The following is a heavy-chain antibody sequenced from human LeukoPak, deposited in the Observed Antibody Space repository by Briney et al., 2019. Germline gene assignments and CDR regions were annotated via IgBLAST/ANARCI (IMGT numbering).Heavy chain of an antibody. J-gene: IGHJ3*02. V-gene: IGHV1-18*01. CDR3: ARDFGMFTISHGDAFAI. CDR2: ISAYDGNT. Sequence: ASVKVSCKASGYTFDNYGIRWVRQAPGQGHEWMGWISAYDGNTNYANKLQGRVTMTTDASTSTAFMELRSLTSDDTAVYFCARDFGMFTISHGDAFAIWGQGTVVTVSS. CDR1: GYTFDNYG. D-gene: IGHD5-24*01.